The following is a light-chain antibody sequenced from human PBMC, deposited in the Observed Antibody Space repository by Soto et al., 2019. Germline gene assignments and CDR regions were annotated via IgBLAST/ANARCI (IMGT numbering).Light chain of an antibody. CDR2: WAS. CDR3: QQYYSSPIT. CDR1: QSLLYRSNNQNY. J-gene: IGKJ5*01. Sequence: DVVMTQSPDSLAVSLGERATINCKSSQSLLYRSNNQNYFAWYQQKAGQPPKLLISWASTRESGVPDRFSGNGSGTDFTLTINSLQAEDVAVYYCQQYYSSPITFGQGTRLEIK. V-gene: IGKV4-1*01.